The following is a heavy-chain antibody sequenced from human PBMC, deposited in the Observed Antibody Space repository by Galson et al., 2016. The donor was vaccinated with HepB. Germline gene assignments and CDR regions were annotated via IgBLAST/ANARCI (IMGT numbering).Heavy chain of an antibody. D-gene: IGHD2-15*01. J-gene: IGHJ4*02. CDR2: FYYSGST. V-gene: IGHV4-59*02. Sequence: SETLSLTCTVSGGSVTSYYWSWIRQPPGKGLEWIGYFYYSGSTNYNPSLKSRVTISVDTPKNQFFLNLSSVTAADTAVYYCARSVYGRRVAATGSFDYWGQGTLVTVSS. CDR1: GGSVTSYY. CDR3: ARSVYGRRVAATGSFDY.